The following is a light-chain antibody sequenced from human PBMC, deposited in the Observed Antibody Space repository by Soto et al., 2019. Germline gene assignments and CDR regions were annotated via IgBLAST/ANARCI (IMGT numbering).Light chain of an antibody. V-gene: IGKV1-5*03. J-gene: IGKJ1*01. CDR3: QHYNSYSEA. CDR2: KAS. Sequence: IQVTKSPSSLSASVGDRVTITCRASQGIRNDLGWYQQKPGKAPKLLIYKASTLKSGVPSRFSGSGSGTEFTLTVSSLQPDDFATYYCQHYNSYSEACGQGTKVDIK. CDR1: QGIRND.